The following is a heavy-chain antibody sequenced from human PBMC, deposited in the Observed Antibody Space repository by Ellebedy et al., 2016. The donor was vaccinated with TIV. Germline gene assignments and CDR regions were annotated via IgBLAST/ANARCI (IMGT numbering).Heavy chain of an antibody. V-gene: IGHV1-69*04. J-gene: IGHJ4*02. D-gene: IGHD6-19*01. CDR3: ARDSSGWLDY. Sequence: AASVKVSCKASGYTFTSYYMHCVRQAPGQGLEWMGRIIPILGIANYAQKFQGRVTITADKSTSTAYMELSSLRSEDTAVYYCARDSSGWLDYWGQGTLVTVSS. CDR2: IIPILGIA. CDR1: GYTFTSYY.